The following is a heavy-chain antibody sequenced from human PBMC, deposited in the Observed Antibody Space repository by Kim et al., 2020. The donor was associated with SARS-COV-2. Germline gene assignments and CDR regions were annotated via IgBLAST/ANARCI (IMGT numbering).Heavy chain of an antibody. CDR3: ARGPSIAVAGMAEYFQH. D-gene: IGHD6-19*01. CDR1: GFTFSSYA. CDR2: ISYDGSNK. Sequence: GGSLRLSCAASGFTFSSYAMHWVRQAPGKGLEWVAVISYDGSNKYYADSVKGRFTISRDNSKNTLYLQMNSLRAEDTAVYYCARGPSIAVAGMAEYFQHWGQGTLVTVSS. V-gene: IGHV3-30*04. J-gene: IGHJ1*01.